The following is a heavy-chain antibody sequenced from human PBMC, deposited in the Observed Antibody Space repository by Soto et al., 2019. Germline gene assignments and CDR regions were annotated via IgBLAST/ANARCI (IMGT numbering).Heavy chain of an antibody. CDR1: GYTFTTYA. CDR2: IHGCNGNT. J-gene: IGHJ4*02. D-gene: IGHD6-19*01. CDR3: ARGGTSGWYWDS. V-gene: IGHV1-3*01. Sequence: QVQLVQSGAEVKKPGASVKVSCKASGYTFTTYAMHWVRQAPGQRLEWMGWIHGCNGNTKYSQKFQGRVTITSDTSASTAYMELTRLTSEDTAVYYCARGGTSGWYWDSWGQGTLVTVSS.